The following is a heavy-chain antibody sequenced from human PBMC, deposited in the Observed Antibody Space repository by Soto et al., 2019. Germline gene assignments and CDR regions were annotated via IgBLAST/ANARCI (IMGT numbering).Heavy chain of an antibody. CDR1: GGSISSYY. D-gene: IGHD3-10*01. V-gene: IGHV4-59*01. Sequence: QVQLQESGPGLVKPSETLSLTCTVSGGSISSYYWSWIRQPPGKGLEWIGYIYYSGSTNYNPSLKSRVTISVDTSKNQFSLKLSSVTAADTAVYYCARSPGLLLWFEELSNFDYWGQGTLVTVSS. J-gene: IGHJ4*02. CDR2: IYYSGST. CDR3: ARSPGLLLWFEELSNFDY.